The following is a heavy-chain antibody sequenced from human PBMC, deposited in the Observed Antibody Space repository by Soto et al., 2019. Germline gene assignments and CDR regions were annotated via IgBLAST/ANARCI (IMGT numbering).Heavy chain of an antibody. D-gene: IGHD2-2*01. Sequence: SETLSLTCAVSGGSISSGGYSWSWIRQPPGKGLEWIGYIYHSGSTYYNPSLKSRVTISVDTSKNQFSLKLSSVTAADTAVYYCARDSEYQLLWEYWGQGTLVTVSS. CDR1: GGSISSGGYS. CDR3: ARDSEYQLLWEY. CDR2: IYHSGST. J-gene: IGHJ4*02. V-gene: IGHV4-30-2*01.